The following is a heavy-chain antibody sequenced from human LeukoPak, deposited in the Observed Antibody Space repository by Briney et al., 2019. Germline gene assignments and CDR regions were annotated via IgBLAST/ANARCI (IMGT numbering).Heavy chain of an antibody. CDR1: GGSFSGYY. CDR3: ARHVTGTTNAFDV. J-gene: IGHJ3*01. D-gene: IGHD1-7*01. Sequence: SETLSLTCAVYGGSFSGYYWSWIRQPPGKGLEWIGEINHSGSTNYNPSLKSRVTISVDTSKNQFSLKLTSVTAADTAVYHRARHVTGTTNAFDVWGQGTMVSVSS. V-gene: IGHV4-34*01. CDR2: INHSGST.